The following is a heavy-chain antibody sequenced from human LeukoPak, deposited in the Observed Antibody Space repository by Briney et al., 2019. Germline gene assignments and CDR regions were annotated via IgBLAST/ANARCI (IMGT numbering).Heavy chain of an antibody. CDR2: IWYDGSNK. D-gene: IGHD3-22*01. J-gene: IGHJ4*02. CDR3: ARDVFTTYDTGGGYFDY. Sequence: GGSLRLSCAASGFTVSTNCMIWVRQAPGKGLEWVALIWYDGSNKYYADSVKGRFTISRDNSKNTLYLQMNSLRADDTAVYYCARDVFTTYDTGGGYFDYWGQGTLVTVSS. V-gene: IGHV3-33*08. CDR1: GFTVSTNC.